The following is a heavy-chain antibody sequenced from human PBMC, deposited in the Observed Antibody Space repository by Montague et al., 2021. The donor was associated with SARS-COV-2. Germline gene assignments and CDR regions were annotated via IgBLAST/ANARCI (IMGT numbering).Heavy chain of an antibody. CDR2: MSYSGSA. CDR3: ARQRSYSENGFDA. D-gene: IGHD3-3*01. J-gene: IGHJ5*02. V-gene: IGHV4-30-4*01. CDR1: GASISSGDDY. Sequence: TLSLTCTVSGASISSGDDYWTWIRQPPGKGLEWIGYMSYSGSAYYSPSLQSRVAMSGDTSKNQFSLKVTSVTASDTAMYYCARQRSYSENGFDAWGQGTLVTVSS.